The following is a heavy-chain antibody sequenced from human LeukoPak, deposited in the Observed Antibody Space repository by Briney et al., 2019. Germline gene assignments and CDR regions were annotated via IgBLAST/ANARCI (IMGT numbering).Heavy chain of an antibody. V-gene: IGHV1-69*05. Sequence: VASVKVSCKASGGTFSSYAISWVRQAPGQGLEWMGGIIPIFGTANYAQKFQGRVTMTTDTSTSTAYMELRSLRSDDTAVYYCARSGSYSQNSFDYWGQGTLVTVSS. CDR1: GGTFSSYA. D-gene: IGHD1-26*01. CDR2: IIPIFGTA. CDR3: ARSGSYSQNSFDY. J-gene: IGHJ4*02.